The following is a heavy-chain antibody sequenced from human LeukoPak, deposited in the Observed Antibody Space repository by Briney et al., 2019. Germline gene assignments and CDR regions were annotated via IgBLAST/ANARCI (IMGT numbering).Heavy chain of an antibody. J-gene: IGHJ5*02. CDR1: GYTFTSYY. D-gene: IGHD2-2*01. Sequence: ASVKVSCKASGYTFTSYYMHWVRQAPGQGLEWMGIINPSGGSTSYAQKFQGRVTMTRDTSTSTVYMELSSLRSEDTAVYYCATEVPRPGRINWFDPWGQGTLVTVSS. V-gene: IGHV1-46*01. CDR2: INPSGGST. CDR3: ATEVPRPGRINWFDP.